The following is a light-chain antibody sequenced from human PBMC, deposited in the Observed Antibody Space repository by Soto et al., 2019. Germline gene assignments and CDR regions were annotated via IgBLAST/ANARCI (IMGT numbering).Light chain of an antibody. CDR1: QSLVSTTGTY. V-gene: IGKV2-30*01. J-gene: IGKJ3*01. CDR2: KVS. Sequence: DVVMTQSPLSLPVTLGQPASISCRSSQSLVSTTGTYFTCFQQRPGQSPRRLIYKVSNRDSGVPDRFSGSGSGTDFTLKISRVEAEDVGVYYCQQHNQWPRTFGPGTKVDIK. CDR3: QQHNQWPRT.